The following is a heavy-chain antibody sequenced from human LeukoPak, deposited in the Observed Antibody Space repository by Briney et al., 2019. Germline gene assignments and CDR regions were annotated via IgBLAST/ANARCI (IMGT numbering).Heavy chain of an antibody. V-gene: IGHV1-69*04. J-gene: IGHJ6*02. D-gene: IGHD2-2*02. CDR3: ARVRGYCSSTSCYSSVAYYYYGMDV. CDR2: IIPILGIA. CDR1: GGTFSSYA. Sequence: GASVKVSCKASGGTFSSYAISWARQAPGQGLEWMGRIIPILGIANYAQKFQGRVTITADKSTSTAYMELSSLRSEDTAVYYCARVRGYCSSTSCYSSVAYYYYGMDVWGQGTTVTVSS.